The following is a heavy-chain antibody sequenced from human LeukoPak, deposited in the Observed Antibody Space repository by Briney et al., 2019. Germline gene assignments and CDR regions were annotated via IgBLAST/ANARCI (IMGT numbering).Heavy chain of an antibody. Sequence: GGSLRLSCAASGFTFSSYEMNWVRQAPGKGLEWVSHIGNRGTAIFYADSVKGRFTISRDNAKNSLSLQMNSLRAEDAAIYYCARGDRLTTLDCWGQGTLVTVS. CDR3: ARGDRLTTLDC. V-gene: IGHV3-48*03. J-gene: IGHJ4*02. D-gene: IGHD3-16*01. CDR2: IGNRGTAI. CDR1: GFTFSSYE.